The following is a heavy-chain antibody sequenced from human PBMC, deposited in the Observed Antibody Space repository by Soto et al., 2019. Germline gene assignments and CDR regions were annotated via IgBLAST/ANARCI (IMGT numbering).Heavy chain of an antibody. CDR3: ARRVAMTHTFEGNWVGP. J-gene: IGHJ5*02. V-gene: IGHV4-59*08. D-gene: IGHD3-9*01. Sequence: QVQLQESGPGLVKPSETLSLTCTVSGASINSYYWNWVRQSPGKGLEWIGHISYSGGTIFNPSLTSRVTIPMKPSKNKVSLKLHSVPAADTAVYFCARRVAMTHTFEGNWVGPWGQGTLVTVSS. CDR1: GASINSYY. CDR2: ISYSGGT.